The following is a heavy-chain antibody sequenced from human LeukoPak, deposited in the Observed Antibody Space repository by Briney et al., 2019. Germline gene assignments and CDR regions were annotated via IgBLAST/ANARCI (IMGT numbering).Heavy chain of an antibody. CDR2: IYTSGST. Sequence: PSQTLSLTCTVSGGSISSGSYYWSWIRQPAGQGLEWIGRIYTSGSTNYNPSLKSRVTISVDTSKNQFSLKLSSVTAADTAVYYCAREERWMAARLYYYYYMDVWGKGTTVTVSS. CDR1: GGSISSGSYY. CDR3: AREERWMAARLYYYYYMDV. D-gene: IGHD6-6*01. V-gene: IGHV4-61*02. J-gene: IGHJ6*03.